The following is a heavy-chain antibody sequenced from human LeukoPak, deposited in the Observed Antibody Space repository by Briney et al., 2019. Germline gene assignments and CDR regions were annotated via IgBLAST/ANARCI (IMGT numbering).Heavy chain of an antibody. Sequence: GGSLRLSCAASGFTFSSYWMSWVRQAPGKGLEWVANIKQDGSEKYYVDSVKGRFTISRDNAKNSLYLQMNSLRAEDTAVYYCAREGPHRYDSSGYRWGQGTLVTVSS. CDR2: IKQDGSEK. V-gene: IGHV3-7*01. CDR3: AREGPHRYDSSGYR. CDR1: GFTFSSYW. J-gene: IGHJ5*02. D-gene: IGHD3-22*01.